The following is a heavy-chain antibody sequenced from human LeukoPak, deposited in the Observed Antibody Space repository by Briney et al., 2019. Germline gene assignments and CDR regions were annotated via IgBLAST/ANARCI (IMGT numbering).Heavy chain of an antibody. CDR1: GYTFISYG. Sequence: SVPVSRTASGYTFISYGIYWVRQAPRQGLEWVGWISAYNGNTNYAQKLQGRVTMTTEASTTTAYLVLRSLRSDDTAVYYCARGGRLLFKGDAFDIWGQGGMVTVSS. V-gene: IGHV1-18*01. CDR2: ISAYNGNT. D-gene: IGHD2-15*01. J-gene: IGHJ3*02. CDR3: ARGGRLLFKGDAFDI.